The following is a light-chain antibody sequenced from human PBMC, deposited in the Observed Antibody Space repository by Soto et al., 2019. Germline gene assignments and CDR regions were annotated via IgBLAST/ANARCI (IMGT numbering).Light chain of an antibody. V-gene: IGKV2-28*01. CDR2: FGS. CDR1: QSLLQSNGHNY. CDR3: MQALQTPA. Sequence: DTVMTQSPLSLPVTPGEPASISCRSSQSLLQSNGHNYFNWYLQKPGQSPQLLFYFGSTRASGVPGRFSGSGSGTDFTLKISRVEAEDVGVYYCMQALQTPAFGQGTKVEIK. J-gene: IGKJ1*01.